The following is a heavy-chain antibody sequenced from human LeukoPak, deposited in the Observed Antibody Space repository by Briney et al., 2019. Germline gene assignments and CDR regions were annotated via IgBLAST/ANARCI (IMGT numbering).Heavy chain of an antibody. Sequence: VASVKVSCKASGYTFTVYHIHWVRQAPGQGLEWMGWINPKSGGTHYAQNFQGRVTMTRDTSISTAYMEPSRLRSDDTAVYYCANWAHESSGVPWGQGTLVTVSS. CDR3: ANWAHESSGVP. CDR1: GYTFTVYH. CDR2: INPKSGGT. J-gene: IGHJ5*02. V-gene: IGHV1-2*02. D-gene: IGHD3-22*01.